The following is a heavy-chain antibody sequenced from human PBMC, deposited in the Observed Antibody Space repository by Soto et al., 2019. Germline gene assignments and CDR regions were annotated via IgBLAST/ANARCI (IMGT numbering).Heavy chain of an antibody. J-gene: IGHJ4*02. CDR2: INNDGSDT. V-gene: IGHV3-74*01. Sequence: EVHLVESGGGLVQPGGSLRLSCAASGFTFRYYWLHWVRQVPGRGPVWVSGINNDGSDTFYADFVEGRFTISRDNAKNTVYLRMDGLRAEDTAIYYCGSLFEFWGQGTLVTVPS. CDR3: GSLFEF. CDR1: GFTFRYYW.